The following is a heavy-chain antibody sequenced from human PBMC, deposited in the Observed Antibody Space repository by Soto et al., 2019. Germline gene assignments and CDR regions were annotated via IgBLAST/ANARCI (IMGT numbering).Heavy chain of an antibody. D-gene: IGHD2-8*02. CDR1: DHAFTYYG. V-gene: IGHV1-18*01. Sequence: QAQLLQSGGEVKKPGASVKVSCNSSDHAFTYYGINWVRRAPGQGLEWMGWISGYNGNTKYAQKFQDRVTMSADTTTRTDYMEMRSLTSDDTAVYFCAVTGGHYFGLNIWGQGTTVTVSS. CDR3: AVTGGHYFGLNI. J-gene: IGHJ6*02. CDR2: ISGYNGNT.